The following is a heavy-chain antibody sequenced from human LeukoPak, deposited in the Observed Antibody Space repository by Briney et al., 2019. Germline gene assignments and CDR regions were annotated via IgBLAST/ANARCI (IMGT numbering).Heavy chain of an antibody. V-gene: IGHV4-30-4*01. Sequence: SETLSLTCTVSGGSISSGDYYWSWIRQPPGKGLEWIGYIYYSGSTYYNPSLKSRVTISVDTSKNQFSLKLSSVTAADTAVYYCARICCQGAFDIWGQGTMVTVSS. CDR1: GGSISSGDYY. CDR3: ARICCQGAFDI. J-gene: IGHJ3*02. CDR2: IYYSGST.